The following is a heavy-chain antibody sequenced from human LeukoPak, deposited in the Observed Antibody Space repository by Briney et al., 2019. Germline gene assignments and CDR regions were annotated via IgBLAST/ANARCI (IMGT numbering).Heavy chain of an antibody. Sequence: SVKVSCKASGGTFSRYAISWVRQAPGQGLEWMGGIIPIFGTANYAQKFQGRVTMTTDESTSTAYMELSSLRSEDTAVYYCARSNTYYYDSSGYYADYWGQGTLVTVSS. CDR3: ARSNTYYYDSSGYYADY. J-gene: IGHJ4*02. V-gene: IGHV1-69*05. CDR1: GGTFSRYA. D-gene: IGHD3-22*01. CDR2: IIPIFGTA.